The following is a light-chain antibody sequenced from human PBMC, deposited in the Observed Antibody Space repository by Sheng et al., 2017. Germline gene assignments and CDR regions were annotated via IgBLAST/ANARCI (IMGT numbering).Light chain of an antibody. J-gene: IGLJ2*01. Sequence: QSALTQPASVSESPGQSITISCTGTSSDVGSDFYVSWYQHHPGIAPKLIIYDVTERPSGVSNRFSGSKSGNTASLTISGLQAEDEADYYCSSYTTSSTVVFGGGTKVIRP. CDR3: SSYTTSSTVV. CDR1: SSDVGSDFY. CDR2: DVT. V-gene: IGLV2-14*03.